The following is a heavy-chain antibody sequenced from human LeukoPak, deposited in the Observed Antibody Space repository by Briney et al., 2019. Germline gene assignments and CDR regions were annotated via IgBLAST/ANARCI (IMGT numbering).Heavy chain of an antibody. V-gene: IGHV3-7*01. CDR1: GFSLSIYW. D-gene: IGHD2-15*01. CDR3: ASWVGRDY. Sequence: GGSLRLSCAASGFSLSIYWMTWVCEAPGKGLEWVSNIKQDESEEYYVDSVKGRFTVSRDNAKNSLYLQMNSLRAEYTAVYYCASWVGRDYWGQGTLVTVSS. CDR2: IKQDESEE. J-gene: IGHJ4*02.